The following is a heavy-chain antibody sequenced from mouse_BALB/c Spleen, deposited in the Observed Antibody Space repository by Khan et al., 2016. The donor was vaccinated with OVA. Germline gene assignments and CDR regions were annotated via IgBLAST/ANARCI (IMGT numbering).Heavy chain of an antibody. D-gene: IGHD2-3*01. CDR1: GFNIKDYY. V-gene: IGHV14-1*02. Sequence: VQLKESGAELVRPGALVKLSCKASGFNIKDYYMHWVQQRPEQGLVWIGRIDPENGDTIYDPKFQGKASITLDTSSNTAYLQLSSLTSEDTAVYYCARDGYSPWFAYWGQGTLVTVSA. CDR2: IDPENGDT. CDR3: ARDGYSPWFAY. J-gene: IGHJ3*01.